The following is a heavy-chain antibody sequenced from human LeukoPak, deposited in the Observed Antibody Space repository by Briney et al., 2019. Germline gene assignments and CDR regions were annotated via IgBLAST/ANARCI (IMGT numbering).Heavy chain of an antibody. D-gene: IGHD2-2*01. J-gene: IGHJ5*02. CDR2: MNPNSGNT. CDR1: GYTFTSYD. Sequence: ASVKVSCKASGYTFTSYDINWVRQATGQGLEWMGWMNPNSGNTGYAQKFQGRVTMTRNTSISTAYMELSSVRSEDTAVYYCARVRGPSKGILDIVVVPAANARTFDPWGQGTLVTVSS. CDR3: ARVRGPSKGILDIVVVPAANARTFDP. V-gene: IGHV1-8*01.